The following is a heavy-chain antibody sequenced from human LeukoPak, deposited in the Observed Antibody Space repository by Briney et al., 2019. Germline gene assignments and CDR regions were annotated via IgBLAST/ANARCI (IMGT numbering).Heavy chain of an antibody. CDR3: ARDRSRVSGYCSGGSCYSYWFDP. CDR1: GGSISSYY. V-gene: IGHV4-4*07. D-gene: IGHD2-15*01. CDR2: IYTSGST. J-gene: IGHJ5*02. Sequence: SETLSLTCTVSGGSISSYYWSWIRQPAGKGLEWIGRIYTSGSTNYNPSLKSRVTMSVDTSKNQFSLKLSSVTAADTAVHYCARDRSRVSGYCSGGSCYSYWFDPWGQGTLVTVSS.